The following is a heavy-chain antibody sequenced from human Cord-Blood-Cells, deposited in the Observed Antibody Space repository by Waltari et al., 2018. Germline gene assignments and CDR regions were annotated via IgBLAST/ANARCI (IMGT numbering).Heavy chain of an antibody. CDR1: GYTFPGYS. D-gene: IGHD3-9*01. J-gene: IGHJ4*02. Sequence: QVQLVQSGAEVKKPGASVKVPCKASGYTFPGYSMPWVRQAPGQGLEGMGWINPNSGGTNYAQKFQGRVTMTRDTSISTAYMELSRLRSDDTAVYYCARVSRSGNYDILTGNLDYWGQGTLVTVSS. V-gene: IGHV1-2*02. CDR2: INPNSGGT. CDR3: ARVSRSGNYDILTGNLDY.